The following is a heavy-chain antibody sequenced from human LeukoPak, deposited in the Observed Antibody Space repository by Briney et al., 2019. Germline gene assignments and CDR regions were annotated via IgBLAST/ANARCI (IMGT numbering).Heavy chain of an antibody. D-gene: IGHD2-15*01. CDR1: GFTVSSNY. J-gene: IGHJ4*02. CDR2: IYIDGTT. CDR3: ATKSVAFDY. Sequence: GGSLRLSCAASGFTVSSNYMNWVRQAPGKGLEWVSIIYIDGTTYCADSVKGRFNISRDNSKNTLYLQMNSLRAEDTAVYYCATKSVAFDYWGQGTLVTVSS. V-gene: IGHV3-66*01.